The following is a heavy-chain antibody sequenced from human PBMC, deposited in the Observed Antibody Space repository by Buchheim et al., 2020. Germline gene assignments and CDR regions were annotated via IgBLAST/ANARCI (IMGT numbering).Heavy chain of an antibody. CDR1: GGSISSSNW. Sequence: QVQLQESGPGLVKPSGTLSLTCAVSGGSISSSNWWSWVRQPPGKGLEGIGEIYHSGSTNYNPSLKSRVTISVDKSKNQFSRKLSSVTAADTAVYYCARAIGYCSSTSCYDVLYFDYWGQGTL. CDR3: ARAIGYCSSTSCYDVLYFDY. CDR2: IYHSGST. J-gene: IGHJ4*02. D-gene: IGHD2-2*01. V-gene: IGHV4-4*02.